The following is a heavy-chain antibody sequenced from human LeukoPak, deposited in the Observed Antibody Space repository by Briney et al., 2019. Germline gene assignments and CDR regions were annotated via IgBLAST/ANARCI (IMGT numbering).Heavy chain of an antibody. D-gene: IGHD3-22*01. CDR3: ARGGGWLLGDYYGMDV. J-gene: IGHJ6*02. Sequence: PGGSLRLSCAASGFTFSSYGMHWVRQAPGKGLEWVAVIWYDGSNKYYADSVKGRFTISRDNSKNTLYLQMNSLRAEDTAVYYCARGGGWLLGDYYGMDVWGQGTTVTVSS. V-gene: IGHV3-33*01. CDR1: GFTFSSYG. CDR2: IWYDGSNK.